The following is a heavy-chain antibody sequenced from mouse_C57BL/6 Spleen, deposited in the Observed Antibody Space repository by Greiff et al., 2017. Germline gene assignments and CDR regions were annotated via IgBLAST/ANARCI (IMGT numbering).Heavy chain of an antibody. D-gene: IGHD2-5*01. Sequence: QVQLQQPGAELVRPGTSVKLSCKASGYTFTSYWMHWVKQRPGQGLEWIGVIDPSDSYTNYNQKFKGKATLTVDTSSSTAYMQLSSLTSEDSAVYYCARLYYSNYVCAYWGQGTLVTVSA. V-gene: IGHV1-59*01. CDR1: GYTFTSYW. CDR3: ARLYYSNYVCAY. CDR2: IDPSDSYT. J-gene: IGHJ3*01.